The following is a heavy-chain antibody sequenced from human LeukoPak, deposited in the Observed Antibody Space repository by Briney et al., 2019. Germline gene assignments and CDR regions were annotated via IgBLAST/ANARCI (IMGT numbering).Heavy chain of an antibody. CDR3: ARGPGELEQKYMDV. CDR1: GYTFTDYY. Sequence: GASVKVSCKASGYTFTDYYIHWVRQAPGQGLEWIGWISAYNGNINYAQNFQGRLTMTTDASTSTAYMELRSLRSDDTAVYYCARGPGELEQKYMDVWGKGTTVTVSS. V-gene: IGHV1-18*04. J-gene: IGHJ6*03. CDR2: ISAYNGNI. D-gene: IGHD1/OR15-1a*01.